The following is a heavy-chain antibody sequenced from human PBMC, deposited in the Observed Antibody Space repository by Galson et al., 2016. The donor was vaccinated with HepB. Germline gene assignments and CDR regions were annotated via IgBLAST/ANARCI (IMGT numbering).Heavy chain of an antibody. V-gene: IGHV3-23*01. Sequence: SLRLSCAASGFTFRTYAMTWVRQTPGKGLEWVSGISSSGHNTYNADSVKGRFTISRDNSNNILYLQMDSLRDEDTAVYYCAKQIDAWVTPYVVDYWGQGVLATVSS. CDR2: ISSSGHNT. CDR3: AKQIDAWVTPYVVDY. J-gene: IGHJ4*02. CDR1: GFTFRTYA. D-gene: IGHD2-2*01.